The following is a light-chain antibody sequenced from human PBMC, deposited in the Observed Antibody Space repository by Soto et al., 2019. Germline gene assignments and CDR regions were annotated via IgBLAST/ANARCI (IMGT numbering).Light chain of an antibody. CDR2: ATS. J-gene: IGKJ4*01. Sequence: DIHLTRSPSFLSPSVGDIVTITCRASQDIANYLAWYQKKQGKAPKFLIYATSTFQSGVPSRFSGSGYGTELTITISSMKTEDFETYYCQQVNSYPLTFGGGTKVDIK. CDR3: QQVNSYPLT. CDR1: QDIANY. V-gene: IGKV1-9*01.